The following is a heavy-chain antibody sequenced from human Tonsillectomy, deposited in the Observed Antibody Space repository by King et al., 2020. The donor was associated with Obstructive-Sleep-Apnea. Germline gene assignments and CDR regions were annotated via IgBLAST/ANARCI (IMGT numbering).Heavy chain of an antibody. J-gene: IGHJ4*02. V-gene: IGHV3-30*03. Sequence: VQLVESGGGVVQPGRSLRLSCAASGFTFSGYGMHWVRQAPGKGLEWVAFISYDGSNKYYADSVKGRFTISRDNSKNTRYLQMNSLRAEDTAVYYCATNVDTAMVKNYWGQGTLVTVSS. CDR1: GFTFSGYG. CDR3: ATNVDTAMVKNY. CDR2: ISYDGSNK. D-gene: IGHD5-18*01.